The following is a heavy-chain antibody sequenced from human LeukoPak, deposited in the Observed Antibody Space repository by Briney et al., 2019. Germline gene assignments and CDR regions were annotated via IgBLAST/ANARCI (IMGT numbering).Heavy chain of an antibody. Sequence: PGRSLRLSCAASGFTFSSYGMHWVSQAPGKGLEWVAVISYDGSNKYYADSVKGRFTISRDNSKNTLYLQMDSLRAEDTAVYYCAKDEETTVTTAGFDYWGQGTLVTVSS. D-gene: IGHD4-17*01. CDR1: GFTFSSYG. V-gene: IGHV3-30*18. J-gene: IGHJ4*02. CDR3: AKDEETTVTTAGFDY. CDR2: ISYDGSNK.